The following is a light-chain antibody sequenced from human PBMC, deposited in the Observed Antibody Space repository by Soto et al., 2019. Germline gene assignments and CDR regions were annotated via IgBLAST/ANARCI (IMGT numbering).Light chain of an antibody. CDR3: SSYTSSSTDV. CDR1: SSDVGGYNR. J-gene: IGLJ1*01. CDR2: EVS. Sequence: QSALTQPPSVSGSPGQSVTISCTGTSSDVGGYNRVSWYRQPPGTAPKLMIYEVSSRPSGVPDRFSGSKSGNTASLTISGLQDEDEADYYCSSYTSSSTDVFGTGTKLTVL. V-gene: IGLV2-18*02.